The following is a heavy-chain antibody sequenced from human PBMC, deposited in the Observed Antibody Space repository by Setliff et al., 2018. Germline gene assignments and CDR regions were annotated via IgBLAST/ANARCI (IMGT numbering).Heavy chain of an antibody. V-gene: IGHV1-69*06. J-gene: IGHJ4*02. D-gene: IGHD2-15*01. CDR3: AKDNGGNPDCDY. CDR2: IIPKFGAS. CDR1: GSTFINYG. Sequence: ASVKVSCKVSGSTFINYGINWVRQAPGQGLEWMGRIIPKFGASTYAQKFRGRVTITADTSASTTYMALSSLRSEDTAVYYCAKDNGGNPDCDYWGQGTLVTVSS.